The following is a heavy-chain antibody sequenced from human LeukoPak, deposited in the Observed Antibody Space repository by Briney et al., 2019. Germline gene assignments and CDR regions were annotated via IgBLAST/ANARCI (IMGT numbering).Heavy chain of an antibody. Sequence: ASVKVSCKASGYTFTSYYVHWVRQAPGQGLEWMGIINPSGGDTTYAQKFQGRVTMTRDTSTSTVYMDLSSLRSEDTAVYYCARGYGIVVLPAAINSFYYYMDVWGKGTTVTVSS. J-gene: IGHJ6*03. V-gene: IGHV1-46*01. CDR3: ARGYGIVVLPAAINSFYYYMDV. CDR1: GYTFTSYY. D-gene: IGHD2-2*02. CDR2: INPSGGDT.